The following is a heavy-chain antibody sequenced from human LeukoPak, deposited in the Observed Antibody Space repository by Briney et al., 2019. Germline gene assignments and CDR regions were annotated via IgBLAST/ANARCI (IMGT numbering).Heavy chain of an antibody. V-gene: IGHV4-39*01. CDR1: GGSISSSSYY. CDR3: ARGARVGAFDI. Sequence: SETLSLTCTVSGGSISSSSYYWGWIRQPPGKGLEWIGSIYYSGSTYYNPSLKSRVTITVDTSKNQFSLKLSSVTAADTAVYYCARGARVGAFDIWGQGTMVTVSS. D-gene: IGHD1-26*01. CDR2: IYYSGST. J-gene: IGHJ3*02.